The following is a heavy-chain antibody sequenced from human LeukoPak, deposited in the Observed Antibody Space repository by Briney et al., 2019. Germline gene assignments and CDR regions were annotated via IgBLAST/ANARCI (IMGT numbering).Heavy chain of an antibody. CDR2: IYYSGST. J-gene: IGHJ4*02. Sequence: PSETLSLTCTVSGGSISSYYWSWIRQPPGKGLEWLGYIYYSGSTNYNPSLKSRVTISVDTSKTQFSLKLSSVTAADTAVYYCARVRAGGSSWYYYLDYWGQGTLVTVSS. V-gene: IGHV4-59*01. CDR3: ARVRAGGSSWYYYLDY. D-gene: IGHD6-13*01. CDR1: GGSISSYY.